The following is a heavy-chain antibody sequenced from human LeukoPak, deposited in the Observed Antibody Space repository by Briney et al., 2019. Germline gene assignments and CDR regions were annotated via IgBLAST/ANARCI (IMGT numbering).Heavy chain of an antibody. V-gene: IGHV4-59*01. CDR3: ARVRYSSSWYHLYYFDY. J-gene: IGHJ4*02. D-gene: IGHD6-13*01. Sequence: SETLFLTCTVSGGSISSYYWSWIRQPPGKGLEWIGYIYYSGSTNYNPSLKSRVTISVDTSKNQFSLKLSSVTAADTAVYYCARVRYSSSWYHLYYFDYWGQGTLVTVSS. CDR1: GGSISSYY. CDR2: IYYSGST.